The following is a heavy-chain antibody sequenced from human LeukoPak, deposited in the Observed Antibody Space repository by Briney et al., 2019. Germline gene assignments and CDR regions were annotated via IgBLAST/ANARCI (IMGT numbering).Heavy chain of an antibody. CDR2: INPNSGGT. J-gene: IGHJ6*03. CDR3: ARDRGVDYCSGGSCSHYYYYMDV. CDR1: GYTFTVYY. V-gene: IGHV1-2*02. D-gene: IGHD2-15*01. Sequence: ASVKVSCKASGYTFTVYYMHWVRQAPGQGLEWRGWINPNSGGTNYAQKFQGSVTMTRDTSISTAYMELSRLRSDDTAVYYCARDRGVDYCSGGSCSHYYYYMDVWGKGTTVTISS.